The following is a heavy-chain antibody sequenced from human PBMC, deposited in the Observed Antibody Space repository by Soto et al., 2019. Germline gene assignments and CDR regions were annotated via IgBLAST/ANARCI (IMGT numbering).Heavy chain of an antibody. V-gene: IGHV1-18*01. CDR2: ISPYNGST. D-gene: IGHD3-10*01. CDR3: ARDWDGSGSYYTDH. J-gene: IGHJ4*01. Sequence: ASVKVSCKASGYIFITYGISWVRQAHGQGLEWMGRISPYNGSTNYAQNLQGRVTVTTVTSTRTAYMELRSLRSDDTAVYYCARDWDGSGSYYTDHWG. CDR1: GYIFITYG.